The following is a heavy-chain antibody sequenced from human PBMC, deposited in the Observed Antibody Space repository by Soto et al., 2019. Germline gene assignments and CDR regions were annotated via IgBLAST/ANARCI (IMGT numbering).Heavy chain of an antibody. CDR1: GFTFGDYA. Sequence: GGSLRLSCTASGFTFGDYAMSWFRQAPGKGLEWVGFIRSKAYGGTTEYAASVKGRFTISRDDSKSIAYLQMNSLKTEDTAVYYCTRDEMGYYYYYMDVWGKGTTVTVSS. J-gene: IGHJ6*03. CDR2: IRSKAYGGTT. CDR3: TRDEMGYYYYYMDV. V-gene: IGHV3-49*03.